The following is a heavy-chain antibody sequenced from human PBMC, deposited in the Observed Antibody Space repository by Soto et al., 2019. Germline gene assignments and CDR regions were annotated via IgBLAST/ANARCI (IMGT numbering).Heavy chain of an antibody. Sequence: LRLSCAASGFTFSSYGMHWVRQAPGKGLEWVAVISYDGSNKYYADSVKGRFTISRDNSKNTLYLQMNSLRAEDTAVYYCAKDSGVFGVVMTPLSFDYWGQGTLVTVSS. CDR3: AKDSGVFGVVMTPLSFDY. CDR2: ISYDGSNK. V-gene: IGHV3-30*18. D-gene: IGHD3-3*01. CDR1: GFTFSSYG. J-gene: IGHJ4*02.